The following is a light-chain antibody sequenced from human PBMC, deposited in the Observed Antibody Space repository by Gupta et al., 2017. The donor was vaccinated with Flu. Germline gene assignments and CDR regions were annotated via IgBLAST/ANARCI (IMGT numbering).Light chain of an antibody. J-gene: IGKJ1*01. CDR3: QQYGDSPWT. Sequence: ELVLPRSPGTLSFYPGERATLSCRASQSVTTNYLAWYQQKPGQAPRLVIYGADSRTAGIPDRFSGSGSGTDFTLTISGLEPEDFAVYFCQQYGDSPWTFGRGTKVEIK. CDR1: QSVTTNY. V-gene: IGKV3-20*01. CDR2: GAD.